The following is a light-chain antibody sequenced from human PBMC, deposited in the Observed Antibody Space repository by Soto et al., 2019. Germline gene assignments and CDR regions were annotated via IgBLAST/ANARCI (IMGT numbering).Light chain of an antibody. CDR3: QSYDSSLSVV. Sequence: QSVLTQPPSVSGAPGQGVTISCPGGSSNIGAGYVVNWYQRLPGTAPKLLIYGNSNRPSGVPDRFSGSKSGTSASLAITGLQAEDEADYYCQSYDSSLSVVFGGGTKLTVL. CDR1: SSNIGAGYV. V-gene: IGLV1-40*01. CDR2: GNS. J-gene: IGLJ2*01.